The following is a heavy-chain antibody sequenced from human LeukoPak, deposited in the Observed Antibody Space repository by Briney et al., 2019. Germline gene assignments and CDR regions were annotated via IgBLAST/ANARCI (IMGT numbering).Heavy chain of an antibody. D-gene: IGHD1-26*01. V-gene: IGHV4-59*02. CDR1: GVSVTSYY. J-gene: IGHJ3*02. CDR3: VRDWEGFNFDI. Sequence: SETLSLTCTVSGVSVTSYYRSWIRQPPGEGLEWIAYIHNSGGTNYNTSPMSRVTISVDTSKNQFSLKLSSVTAADTAVYYCVRDWEGFNFDIWGQGTMVTVSS. CDR2: IHNSGGT.